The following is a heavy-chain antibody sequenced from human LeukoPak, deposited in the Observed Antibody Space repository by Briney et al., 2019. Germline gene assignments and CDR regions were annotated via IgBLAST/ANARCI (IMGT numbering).Heavy chain of an antibody. V-gene: IGHV3-30*18. CDR2: ISYDGSIK. J-gene: IGHJ4*02. CDR1: GFTFSSYG. D-gene: IGHD6-13*01. Sequence: PGRSLRLSCAASGFTFSSYGMHWVRQAPGKGLEWVAVISYDGSIKYYAGSVKGRFTVSRDNSKNTLYLQMNSLRAEDTAVYYCTKAPPGSSFDYWGQGTLVTVSS. CDR3: TKAPPGSSFDY.